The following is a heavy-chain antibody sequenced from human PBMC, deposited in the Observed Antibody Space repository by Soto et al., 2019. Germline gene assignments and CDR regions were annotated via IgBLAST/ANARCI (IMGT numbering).Heavy chain of an antibody. J-gene: IGHJ4*02. CDR1: GGTFSSYA. Sequence: SVKVSCKASGGTFSSYAISWVRQAPGQGLEWMGGIIPIFGTANYAQKFQGRVTITADKSTSTAYMELSSLRSEDTAVYYCARAPKFSGDSTSFLFDYWGQGTLVTVSS. CDR3: ARAPKFSGDSTSFLFDY. V-gene: IGHV1-69*06. D-gene: IGHD2-2*01. CDR2: IIPIFGTA.